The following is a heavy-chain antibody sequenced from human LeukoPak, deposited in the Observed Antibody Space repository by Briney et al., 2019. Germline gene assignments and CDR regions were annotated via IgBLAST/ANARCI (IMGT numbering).Heavy chain of an antibody. D-gene: IGHD1-26*01. CDR3: AKDDKYRVGAKSRGGQTFDY. Sequence: TGGSLRLSCAASGFTFSSYAMSWVRQAPGKGLEWVSAISGSGGSTYYADSVKGRFTISRDNSKNTLYLQMNSLRAEDTAVYYCAKDDKYRVGAKSRGGQTFDYWGQGALVTVSS. V-gene: IGHV3-23*01. J-gene: IGHJ4*02. CDR1: GFTFSSYA. CDR2: ISGSGGST.